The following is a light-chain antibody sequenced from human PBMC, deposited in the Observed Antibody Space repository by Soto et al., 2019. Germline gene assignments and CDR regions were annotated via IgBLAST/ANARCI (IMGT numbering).Light chain of an antibody. J-gene: IGKJ1*01. CDR3: QQYNNWPPWT. V-gene: IGKV3-15*01. Sequence: EIVMTQSPATLSVSPGERATLSCRASQGVSSNLAWYQQKPGQAPRLLIYGASTRATGIPARFSGSGSGTDFTLPISSLQSEDFEVYYCQQYNNWPPWTFGQGTKVEIK. CDR2: GAS. CDR1: QGVSSN.